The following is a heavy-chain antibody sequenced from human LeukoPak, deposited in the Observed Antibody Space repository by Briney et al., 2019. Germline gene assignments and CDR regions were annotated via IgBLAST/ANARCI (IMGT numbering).Heavy chain of an antibody. J-gene: IGHJ4*02. Sequence: GGSLRLSCAASGFTFSSYAMHWVRQAPGKGLEWVAVISYDGSNKYYADSVKGRFTISRDNSKNTLYLQMNSLRAEDTAVYYCARELHLEYYFDYWGQGPWSPSPQ. V-gene: IGHV3-30-3*01. CDR2: ISYDGSNK. CDR3: ARELHLEYYFDY. CDR1: GFTFSSYA. D-gene: IGHD3-16*01.